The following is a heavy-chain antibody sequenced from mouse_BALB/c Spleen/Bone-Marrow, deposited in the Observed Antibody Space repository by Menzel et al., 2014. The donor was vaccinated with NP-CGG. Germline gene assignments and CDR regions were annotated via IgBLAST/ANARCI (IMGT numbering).Heavy chain of an antibody. J-gene: IGHJ3*01. V-gene: IGHV14-3*02. CDR2: IDPANGNT. CDR1: VFNIKDTY. CDR3: ATYYRYDRRFAY. D-gene: IGHD2-14*01. Sequence: VQLQQSGAELVKPGASVKLSCTASVFNIKDTYMHWVKQRPEQGLEWIGRIDPANGNTKYDPKFQGKATITADTSSNTAYLQLSSLTSEDTAVYYCATYYRYDRRFAYWGQGTLVTVSA.